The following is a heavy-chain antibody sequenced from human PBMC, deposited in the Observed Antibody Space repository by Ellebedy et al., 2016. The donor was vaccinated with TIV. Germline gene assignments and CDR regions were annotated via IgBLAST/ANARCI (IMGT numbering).Heavy chain of an antibody. CDR3: ARGRDGSNWFDP. Sequence: SETLSLTXTVSGGSISSYYWSWIRQPPGKGLEWIGYIYYSGSTNYNPSLKSRVTISVDTSKNQFSLKLSSVTAADTAVYYCARGRDGSNWFDPWGQGTLVTVSS. CDR1: GGSISSYY. V-gene: IGHV4-59*01. D-gene: IGHD5-24*01. CDR2: IYYSGST. J-gene: IGHJ5*02.